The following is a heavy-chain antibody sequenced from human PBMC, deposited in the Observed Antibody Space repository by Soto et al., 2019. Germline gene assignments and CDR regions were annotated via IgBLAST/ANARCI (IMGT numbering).Heavy chain of an antibody. V-gene: IGHV4-39*01. CDR1: GGSISSSSYY. CDR3: ARHEWQWGVYNWFDP. J-gene: IGHJ5*02. Sequence: QLQLQESGPGLVKPSETLSLTCTVSGGSISSSSYYWGWIRQPPGKGLEWIGSIYYSGSTYYNPSLKSRVTISVDTSKNQFSLKLSSVTAADTAVYYCARHEWQWGVYNWFDPWGQGTLVTVSS. CDR2: IYYSGST. D-gene: IGHD6-19*01.